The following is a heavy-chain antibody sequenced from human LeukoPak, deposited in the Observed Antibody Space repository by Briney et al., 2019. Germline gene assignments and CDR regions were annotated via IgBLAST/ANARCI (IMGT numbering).Heavy chain of an antibody. CDR2: INSDSSLM. CDR3: IRDLFADYSLDY. V-gene: IGHV3-21*01. CDR1: GFTFSNCA. D-gene: IGHD3-16*01. Sequence: PGGSLRFSCAASGFTFSNCAMSWVRQAPGKGLEWVSSINSDSSLMFYAESVKGRFTISRDNARNSLYLQMNSLRAEDTAVYYCIRDLFADYSLDYWGQRWLLTVSS. J-gene: IGHJ4*02.